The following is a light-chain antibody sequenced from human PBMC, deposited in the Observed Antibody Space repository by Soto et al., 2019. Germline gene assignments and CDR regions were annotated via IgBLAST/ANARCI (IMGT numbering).Light chain of an antibody. J-gene: IGKJ1*01. CDR2: GAS. CDR3: QQYNNWPGT. CDR1: QSVSSN. Sequence: EIVMTQSPATLSVSPGARATLSCRASQSVSSNLAWYQQKPGQAPRLLIYGASTRATGIPARVSGSGSGTEFTLTISSLQSEDFAVYYCQQYNNWPGTFGQGTKVEIK. V-gene: IGKV3-15*01.